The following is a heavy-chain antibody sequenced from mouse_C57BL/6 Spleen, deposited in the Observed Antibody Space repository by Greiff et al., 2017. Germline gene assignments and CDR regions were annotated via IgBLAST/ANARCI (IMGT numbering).Heavy chain of an antibody. V-gene: IGHV1-52*01. CDR1: GYTFTSYW. CDR2: IDPSDSET. Sequence: VKLQQPGAELVRPGSSVKLSCKASGYTFTSYWMHWVKQRPIQGLEWIGDIDPSDSETNYNQKFKDKATLTVDKSSSTAYMQLSSLTSEDSAVYYCARSTAGYFDYWGQGTTLTVSS. D-gene: IGHD3-2*01. CDR3: ARSTAGYFDY. J-gene: IGHJ2*01.